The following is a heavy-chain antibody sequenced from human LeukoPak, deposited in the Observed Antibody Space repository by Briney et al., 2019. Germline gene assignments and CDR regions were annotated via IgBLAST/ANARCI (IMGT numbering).Heavy chain of an antibody. CDR3: ARARGYSWNDDHPPYYFDY. D-gene: IGHD1-20*01. CDR2: ISSSSSTI. CDR1: GFTFSSYS. Sequence: PGGSLRLSCAASGFTFSSYSMNWVRQAPGKGLEWVSYISSSSSTIYYADSVKGRFTISRDNAKNSLYLQMNSLRDEDTAVYYCARARGYSWNDDHPPYYFDYWGQGTLVTVSS. J-gene: IGHJ4*02. V-gene: IGHV3-48*02.